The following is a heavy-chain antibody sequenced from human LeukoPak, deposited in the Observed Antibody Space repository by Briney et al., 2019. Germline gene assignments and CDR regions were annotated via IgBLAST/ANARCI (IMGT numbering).Heavy chain of an antibody. Sequence: ASVKVSCKASGYTFTSYGISWVRQAPGQRLEWMGWIGAYNGNTNYAQKLQGRVTMTTDTSTSTAYMELRSLRSDDTAVYYCARVGRVSCSSTSCFTGGGNYWGQGTLVTVSS. CDR1: GYTFTSYG. CDR2: IGAYNGNT. V-gene: IGHV1-18*01. D-gene: IGHD2-2*02. CDR3: ARVGRVSCSSTSCFTGGGNY. J-gene: IGHJ4*01.